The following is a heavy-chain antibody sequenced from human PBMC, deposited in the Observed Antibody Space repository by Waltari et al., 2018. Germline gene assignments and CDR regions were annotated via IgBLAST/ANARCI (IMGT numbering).Heavy chain of an antibody. V-gene: IGHV2-5*01. CDR2: IYWNNDR. J-gene: IGHJ4*02. CDR1: GFSLSTNGVG. Sequence: QITLKESGPTLVQPTQTLTLTCTFSGFSLSTNGVGVGWIRQPPGKALAWLALIYWNNDRRYSPSLETRLTVTKDTSKNQVVLTMTNMDPVDTATYYCAHSLGTSWVTDRPLDYWGQGSLVTVSS. D-gene: IGHD2-21*02. CDR3: AHSLGTSWVTDRPLDY.